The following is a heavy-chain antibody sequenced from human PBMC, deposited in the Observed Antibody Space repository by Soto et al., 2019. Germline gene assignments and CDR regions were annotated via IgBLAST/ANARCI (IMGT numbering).Heavy chain of an antibody. CDR1: GFTFSTYW. V-gene: IGHV3-7*05. Sequence: PGGSLRLSCAASGFTFSTYWMTWVRQAPGKGLEWVANIKQDGREKYYVDSVKGRFTISRDNAKNSLYLQMNSLRAEDTAVYYCAREYSSGWYPGYWGQGTLVTVSS. J-gene: IGHJ4*02. CDR2: IKQDGREK. D-gene: IGHD6-19*01. CDR3: AREYSSGWYPGY.